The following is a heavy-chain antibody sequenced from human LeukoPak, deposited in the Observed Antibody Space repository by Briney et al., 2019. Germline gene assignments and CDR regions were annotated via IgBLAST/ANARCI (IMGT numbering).Heavy chain of an antibody. V-gene: IGHV3-9*01. D-gene: IGHD3-10*01. CDR1: GFMFGDYA. CDR2: ISWNSGTI. Sequence: GGSLRLSCAASGFMFGDYAMHWVRQAPGKGLEWVSGISWNSGTIGYADSVKGRFTISRDNAKNSLYLQMNSLRAEDTALYYCARDEGDYYGSGSYLLVGQVGAFDIWGQGTMVTVSS. CDR3: ARDEGDYYGSGSYLLVGQVGAFDI. J-gene: IGHJ3*02.